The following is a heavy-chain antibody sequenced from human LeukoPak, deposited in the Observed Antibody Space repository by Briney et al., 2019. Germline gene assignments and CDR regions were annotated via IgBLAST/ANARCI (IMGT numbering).Heavy chain of an antibody. CDR1: GFTFSIHA. CDR2: ITSSGDGT. Sequence: GGSLRLSCAASGFTFSIHAMSWVRQAPGKGLQWVSSITSSGDGTYYADSVKGRFTISRDNSENMLYLQMNSLRVEDTAVYFCAKDRPNYYGSNGHYYRRDGDYWGQGTLVTVSS. V-gene: IGHV3-23*01. J-gene: IGHJ4*02. CDR3: AKDRPNYYGSNGHYYRRDGDY. D-gene: IGHD3-22*01.